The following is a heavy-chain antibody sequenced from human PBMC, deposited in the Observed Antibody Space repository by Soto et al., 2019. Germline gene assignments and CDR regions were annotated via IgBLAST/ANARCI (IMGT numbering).Heavy chain of an antibody. Sequence: PWGAQRQSWRASGGTLRGSSVHCVRTAQGMGLEWVAVLSYDGSNKYYADSVKGRFTISRDNSKNTLYLQMNSLRAEDTAVYYCARDVGDSSSWLSYFDYWGQGNLVTGFS. CDR2: LSYDGSNK. J-gene: IGHJ4*02. D-gene: IGHD6-13*01. V-gene: IGHV3-30-3*01. CDR3: ARDVGDSSSWLSYFDY. CDR1: GGTLRGSS.